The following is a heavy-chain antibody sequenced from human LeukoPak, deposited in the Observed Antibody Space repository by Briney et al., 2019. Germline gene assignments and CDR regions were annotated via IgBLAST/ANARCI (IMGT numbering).Heavy chain of an antibody. D-gene: IGHD4-17*01. CDR1: GFSFSSFA. V-gene: IGHV3-21*06. CDR3: ARDRLYGDYDSNFDF. J-gene: IGHJ4*02. Sequence: GGSLRLSCAASGFSFSSFAMHWVRQAPGKGLEWVSSISGNGQYIFYTDSLKGRFTISRDNAKNSVYLQMDNLRVEDTALYYCARDRLYGDYDSNFDFWGQGTLVTVSS. CDR2: ISGNGQYI.